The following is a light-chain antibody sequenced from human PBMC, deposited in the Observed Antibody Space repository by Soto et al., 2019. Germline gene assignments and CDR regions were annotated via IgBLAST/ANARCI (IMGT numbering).Light chain of an antibody. V-gene: IGLV4-69*01. J-gene: IGLJ2*01. Sequence: QPVLTQSPSASASLGASVKLTCTLSSGHSSYAIAWHQQQPEKGPRFLMKLNSDGSHSKGDGISVRFSGSSSGAERYLTISSLQSEDEADYYCQTWGADSVIFGGGTKLTVL. CDR1: SGHSSYA. CDR2: LNSDGSH. CDR3: QTWGADSVI.